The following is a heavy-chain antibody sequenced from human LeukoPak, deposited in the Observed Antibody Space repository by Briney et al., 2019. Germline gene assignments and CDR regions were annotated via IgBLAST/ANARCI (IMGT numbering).Heavy chain of an antibody. V-gene: IGHV4-59*10. CDR1: GGSFSGYY. CDR2: IYTSGST. J-gene: IGHJ4*02. Sequence: SETLSLTCAVYGGSFSGYYWSWIRQPAGKGLEWIGRIYTSGSTNYNPSLKSRVTISVDTSKNQFSLKLSSVTAADTAVYYCARSNYYGSGSYLPPRFDYWGQGTLVTVSS. CDR3: ARSNYYGSGSYLPPRFDY. D-gene: IGHD3-10*01.